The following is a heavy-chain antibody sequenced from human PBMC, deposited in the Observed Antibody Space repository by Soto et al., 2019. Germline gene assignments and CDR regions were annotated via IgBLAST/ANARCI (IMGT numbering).Heavy chain of an antibody. CDR2: IHNDGTNT. Sequence: EGQLVESGGGSVQPGGSLRLSCAASGFTFTTFWMHWVRQAPGKGLVWVAHIHNDGTNTTYADFVKGRFTISRDNAKNTVYLQMNSLRAEDTAMYYCIRDFGEVGSTAAFDIWGHGIMVTV. J-gene: IGHJ3*02. D-gene: IGHD1-26*01. CDR1: GFTFTTFW. CDR3: IRDFGEVGSTAAFDI. V-gene: IGHV3-74*03.